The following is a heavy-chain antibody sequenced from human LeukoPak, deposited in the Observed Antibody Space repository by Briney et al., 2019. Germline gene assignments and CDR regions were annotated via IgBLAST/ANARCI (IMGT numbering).Heavy chain of an antibody. V-gene: IGHV1-18*01. D-gene: IGHD3-10*01. CDR2: ISAYNGNT. J-gene: IGHJ4*02. CDR1: GYTFTSYG. Sequence: GASVKVSCKASGYTFTSYGISWVRQAPGQGLEWMGWISAYNGNTNYAQKLQGRVTMTTDTSTSTAYMELRSLRSDDTAVYYCARVRDYYGSGSYNPFDYWGQGTLVTVSS. CDR3: ARVRDYYGSGSYNPFDY.